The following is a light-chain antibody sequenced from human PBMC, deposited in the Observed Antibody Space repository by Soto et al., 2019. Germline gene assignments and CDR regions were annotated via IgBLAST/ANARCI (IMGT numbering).Light chain of an antibody. CDR3: SSYTCSDTLVV. CDR2: EVT. Sequence: QSALTQPASVSGSPGQSITVSCTGTTGDVGGYNYVSWYQQHPGKAPKLIIYEVTNRPSGVSNRFSASKSGNTASLTISGLQADDEADYYCSSYTCSDTLVVFGTGTKLTVL. CDR1: TGDVGGYNY. V-gene: IGLV2-14*01. J-gene: IGLJ1*01.